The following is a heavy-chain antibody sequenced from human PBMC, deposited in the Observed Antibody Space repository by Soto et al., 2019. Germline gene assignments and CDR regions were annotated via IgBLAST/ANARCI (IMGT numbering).Heavy chain of an antibody. J-gene: IGHJ4*02. D-gene: IGHD3-22*01. CDR3: TTDPVTMIVVVPSSG. Sequence: GGSLRLSCAASGFTFSNALMNWVRQAPGKGLEWVGRIKSKTDGGTSDYAAPVKGRFTISRDDSKNTLYLQMNSLKTEDTAVYYCTTDPVTMIVVVPSSGWGQGTLVTVSS. CDR2: IKSKTDGGTS. V-gene: IGHV3-15*07. CDR1: GFTFSNAL.